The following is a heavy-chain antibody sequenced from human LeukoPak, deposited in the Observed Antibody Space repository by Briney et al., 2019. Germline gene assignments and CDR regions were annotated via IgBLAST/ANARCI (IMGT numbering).Heavy chain of an antibody. Sequence: GGSLRLSCAASGFTFSSYWMHWVRQAPGKGLVWVSRINSDGSSTSYADSVKGRFTISRDNAKNTLYLQMNSLRAEDTAVYYCARGITMIFDDAFDIWGQGTMVTVSS. V-gene: IGHV3-74*01. CDR2: INSDGSST. CDR1: GFTFSSYW. CDR3: ARGITMIFDDAFDI. J-gene: IGHJ3*02. D-gene: IGHD3-22*01.